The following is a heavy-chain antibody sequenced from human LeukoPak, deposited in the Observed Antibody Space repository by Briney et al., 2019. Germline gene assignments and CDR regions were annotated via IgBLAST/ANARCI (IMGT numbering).Heavy chain of an antibody. Sequence: GESLRLSCAASGFTFSSNAMSWVRQAPGKGLEWVAAISGSGSTTDYADSVKGRFTISRDNSKNTLYLQMNSLRAEDTAVYYCARGTDGTLLDYWGQGTLVTVSS. J-gene: IGHJ4*02. CDR2: ISGSGSTT. CDR3: ARGTDGTLLDY. D-gene: IGHD3/OR15-3a*01. CDR1: GFTFSSNA. V-gene: IGHV3-23*01.